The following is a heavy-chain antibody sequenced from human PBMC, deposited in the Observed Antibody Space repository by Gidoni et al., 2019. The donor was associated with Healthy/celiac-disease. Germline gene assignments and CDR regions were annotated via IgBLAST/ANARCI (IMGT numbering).Heavy chain of an antibody. CDR2: ISGSAVTT. Sequence: EVQLLESGGGLVPPGGSLRLSCEASGFTFTNYAMSWVRRAPGKGLEWVSSISGSAVTTYYADSVKGRFTISRDNSKNTLYLQMNSLRAEDTAVYYCAKVTSEMGTRRGYFDYWGLGTLVTVSS. D-gene: IGHD2-2*01. CDR3: AKVTSEMGTRRGYFDY. CDR1: GFTFTNYA. V-gene: IGHV3-23*01. J-gene: IGHJ4*02.